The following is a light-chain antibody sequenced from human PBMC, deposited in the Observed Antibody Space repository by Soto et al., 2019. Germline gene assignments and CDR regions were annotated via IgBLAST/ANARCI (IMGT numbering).Light chain of an antibody. CDR1: SSDVGAYNY. CDR3: SSYTSSNTLV. J-gene: IGLJ2*01. Sequence: QSALTQPASVSGSPGQSITISCTGTSSDVGAYNYVSWYQQHPGKAPKLMIFEVSDRPSGVSNRFSGSKSCNTASLTISGLQAEDEADYYCSSYTSSNTLVFGGGTKVTVL. CDR2: EVS. V-gene: IGLV2-14*01.